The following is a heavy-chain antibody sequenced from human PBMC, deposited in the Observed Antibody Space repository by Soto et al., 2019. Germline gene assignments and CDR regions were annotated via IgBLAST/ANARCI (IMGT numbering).Heavy chain of an antibody. Sequence: GGSLRLSCAASGFTVSSNYMSWVRQAPGKGLEWVSVIYSGGSTYYADSVKGRFTISRDNSKNTLYLQMNSLRAEDTAVYYCARSLIELTGTKDFDYWGQGTLVTVSS. CDR3: ARSLIELTGTKDFDY. V-gene: IGHV3-66*01. CDR1: GFTVSSNY. D-gene: IGHD1-7*01. CDR2: IYSGGST. J-gene: IGHJ4*02.